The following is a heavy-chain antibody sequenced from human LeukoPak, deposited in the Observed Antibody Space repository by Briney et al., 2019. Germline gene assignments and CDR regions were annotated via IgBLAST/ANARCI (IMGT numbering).Heavy chain of an antibody. CDR2: IYSGGYT. CDR1: GFTVTRNY. CDR3: AKGRNEDGDAALNY. D-gene: IGHD4-17*01. J-gene: IGHJ4*02. Sequence: GGSLRLSCAPSGFTVTRNYMTWLPHAPGQGLAWVSIIYSGGYTDYADSVKGRFTISRDNSKNTLYLQMNSLRAEDTAAYHCAKGRNEDGDAALNYWGQGTLVTVSS. V-gene: IGHV3-53*01.